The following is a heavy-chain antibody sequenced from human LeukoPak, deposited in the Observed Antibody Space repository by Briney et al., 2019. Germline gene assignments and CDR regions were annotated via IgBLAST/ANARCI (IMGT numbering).Heavy chain of an antibody. V-gene: IGHV3-23*01. J-gene: IGHJ5*02. Sequence: GASLRLSYAASGFTFSSYTMSSARQAPGKGLESVSIIATSDGNTYYADSVKGRFTVSRDNSNNTLFLQMHSLRAKDTAVYYGAKDGGLWVSALWWGSWGRGTLVTVSS. CDR1: GFTFSSYT. D-gene: IGHD2-21*01. CDR3: AKDGGLWVSALWWGS. CDR2: IATSDGNT.